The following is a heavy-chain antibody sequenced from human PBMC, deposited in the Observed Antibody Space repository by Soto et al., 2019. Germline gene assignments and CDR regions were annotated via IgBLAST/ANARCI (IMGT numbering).Heavy chain of an antibody. Sequence: EVQLVESGGGLVQPGGSLRLSCAASGFTFSGYWMHWVRQAPGKGLVWVSRINSDGSTTSYADSVRGRFTISRDNAKNTLYLQMNSLRAEDTAVYYCARVRNGNWYFDLWGRGALVTVSS. CDR2: INSDGSTT. V-gene: IGHV3-74*01. D-gene: IGHD1-1*01. CDR3: ARVRNGNWYFDL. CDR1: GFTFSGYW. J-gene: IGHJ2*01.